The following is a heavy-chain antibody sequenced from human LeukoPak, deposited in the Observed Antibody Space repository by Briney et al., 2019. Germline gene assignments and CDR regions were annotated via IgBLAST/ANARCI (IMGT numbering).Heavy chain of an antibody. D-gene: IGHD2-2*01. CDR2: IFLIFGTA. CDR3: ASPYCSSTSCYYYYGMDV. Sequence: ASVKASCKASGGPFSGYAIGGWGQAPGQGLEWMGGIFLIFGTANYAQKFQGRVTITADESTSTAYMELSSLRSEDTAVYYCASPYCSSTSCYYYYGMDVWGQGTTVTVSS. J-gene: IGHJ6*02. CDR1: GGPFSGYA. V-gene: IGHV1-69*13.